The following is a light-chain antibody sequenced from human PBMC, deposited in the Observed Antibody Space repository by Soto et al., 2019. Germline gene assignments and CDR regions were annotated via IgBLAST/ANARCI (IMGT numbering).Light chain of an antibody. CDR1: SSDVGGYNY. V-gene: IGLV2-14*01. CDR3: SSYSSSSTPSYV. Sequence: QSVLTQPASVSGSPGQSITISCTGTSSDVGGYNYVSWYQQHPGKAPKLTIYEVSNRPSGVSNRFSGSKSGNTASLTTSGLQAEDEADYYCSSYSSSSTPSYVFGTGTKVTVL. CDR2: EVS. J-gene: IGLJ1*01.